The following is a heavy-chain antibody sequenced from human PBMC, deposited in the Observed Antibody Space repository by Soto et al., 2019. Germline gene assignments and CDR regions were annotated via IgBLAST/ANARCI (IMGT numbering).Heavy chain of an antibody. D-gene: IGHD3-16*02. CDR3: ARGLPNYDYIWGSYRRNWFDP. J-gene: IGHJ5*02. CDR2: INHSGST. Sequence: QVQLQQWGAGLLKPSETLSLTCAVYGGSFSGCYWSWIRQPPGKGLEWIGEINHSGSTNYNPSLKCRVTIYVDRSKNQFSLKLGAGPAAGTAVYYCARGLPNYDYIWGSYRRNWFDPWGQGTLVTVSS. CDR1: GGSFSGCY. V-gene: IGHV4-34*01.